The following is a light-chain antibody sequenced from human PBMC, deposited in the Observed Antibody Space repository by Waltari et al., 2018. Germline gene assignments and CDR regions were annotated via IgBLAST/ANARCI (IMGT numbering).Light chain of an antibody. V-gene: IGKV1-5*03. J-gene: IGKJ2*03. CDR1: QSISNY. CDR2: KAS. Sequence: IQMTQSPSTLSASVGDTSTLTCRASQSISNYLAWYQQKPGKAPKLLIYKASSSGSGVPSRFSGSGSGTEFTLTISSLQPDDFATYYCQQYNTYSSFGQGTKLESK. CDR3: QQYNTYSS.